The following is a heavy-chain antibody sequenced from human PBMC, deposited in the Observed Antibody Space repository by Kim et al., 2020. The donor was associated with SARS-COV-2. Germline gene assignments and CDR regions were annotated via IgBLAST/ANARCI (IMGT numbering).Heavy chain of an antibody. Sequence: DDNTCYAESVKGRFTVSRDSARNMLYLQMSSLRADDAAVYYCEKGAWLDYWGPGTLVTVSS. J-gene: IGHJ4*02. CDR3: EKGAWLDY. D-gene: IGHD5-12*01. CDR2: DDNT. V-gene: IGHV3-23*01.